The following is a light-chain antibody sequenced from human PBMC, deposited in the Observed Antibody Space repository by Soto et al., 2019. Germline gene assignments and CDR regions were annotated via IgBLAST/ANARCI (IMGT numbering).Light chain of an antibody. CDR1: QTVRTNY. CDR3: QQYSDSPLT. Sequence: EIVLTQSPGTLSLFPGERATLSCRASQTVRTNYLAWFQHKPGQAPRLLIYGASSRATGIPDRFSGSGSGTDFTLTINRLEPEDFAVYFCQQYSDSPLTFGGGTKVEIK. V-gene: IGKV3-20*01. CDR2: GAS. J-gene: IGKJ4*01.